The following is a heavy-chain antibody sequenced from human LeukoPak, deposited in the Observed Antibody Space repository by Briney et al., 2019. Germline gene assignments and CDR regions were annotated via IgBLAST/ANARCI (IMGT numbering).Heavy chain of an antibody. CDR3: AKDGRYFDWLLYNYFDY. D-gene: IGHD3-9*01. CDR1: GFTFSSYG. Sequence: GGPLRLSCAASGFTFSSYGMHWVRQAPGKGPEWVAFIRYDGSNKYYADSVKGRFTISRDNSKNTLYLQMNSLRAEDTAVYYCAKDGRYFDWLLYNYFDYWGQGTLVTVSS. V-gene: IGHV3-30*02. J-gene: IGHJ4*02. CDR2: IRYDGSNK.